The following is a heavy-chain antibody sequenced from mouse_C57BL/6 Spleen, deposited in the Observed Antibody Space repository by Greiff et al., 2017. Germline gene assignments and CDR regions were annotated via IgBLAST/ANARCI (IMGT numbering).Heavy chain of an antibody. Sequence: VQLQQSGAELARPGASVKMSCKASGYTFTSYTMHWVKQRPGQGLEWIGYINPSSGYTKYNQKFKDKATLTADKSSSTAYMQLSSLTSEDSAVXYCARERDGYTDVWGTGTTVTVSS. CDR1: GYTFTSYT. CDR2: INPSSGYT. J-gene: IGHJ1*03. V-gene: IGHV1-4*01. CDR3: ARERDGYTDV. D-gene: IGHD2-3*01.